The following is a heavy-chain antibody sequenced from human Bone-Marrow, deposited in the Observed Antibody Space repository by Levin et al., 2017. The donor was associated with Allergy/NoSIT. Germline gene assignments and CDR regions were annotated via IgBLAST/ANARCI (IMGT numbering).Heavy chain of an antibody. CDR1: AGSVKNDY. J-gene: IGHJ4*02. CDR2: IYYTGST. Sequence: SETLSLTCSVSAGSVKNDYWSWIRQPPGKALEWIGYIYYTGSTYYNPFLRGRVTISLDTSKNQFSLTLSSVTAADTAVYYCARGANYGSSWGQGTLVTVSS. V-gene: IGHV4-59*02. D-gene: IGHD3-10*01. CDR3: ARGANYGSS.